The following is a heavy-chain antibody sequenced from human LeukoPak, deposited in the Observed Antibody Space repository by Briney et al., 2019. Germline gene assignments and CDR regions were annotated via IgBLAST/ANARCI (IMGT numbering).Heavy chain of an antibody. CDR3: AREHTTYYGSGSYYTPLDY. CDR2: IYTSGST. Sequence: SETLSLTCTVSGGSISSGSYYWSWIRQPAGKGLEWIGRIYTSGSTNYNPSLKSRVTMSVDTSKNQFSLKLSSVTAADTAVYYCAREHTTYYGSGSYYTPLDYWGQGTLVTVSS. V-gene: IGHV4-61*02. CDR1: GGSISSGSYY. D-gene: IGHD3-10*01. J-gene: IGHJ4*02.